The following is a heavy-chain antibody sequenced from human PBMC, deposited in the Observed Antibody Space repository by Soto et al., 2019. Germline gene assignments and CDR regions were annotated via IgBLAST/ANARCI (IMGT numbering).Heavy chain of an antibody. CDR3: KPLGGWSGGSRSMAV. CDR2: IRRKANSYTT. D-gene: IGHD6-19*01. CDR1: GLIFSDYH. Sequence: EVQLVESGGGLVQPGGSLRLSCAASGLIFSDYHMDWVRQAPGKGLEWVGRIRRKANSYTTEYAASVKGRFTISRDASKNSLYLQMNNLKHEDTAVSYCKPLGGWSGGSRSMAVWGPGTTVTVSS. J-gene: IGHJ6*02. V-gene: IGHV3-72*01.